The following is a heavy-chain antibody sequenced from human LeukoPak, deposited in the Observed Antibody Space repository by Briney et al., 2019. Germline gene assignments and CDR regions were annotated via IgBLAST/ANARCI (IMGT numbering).Heavy chain of an antibody. Sequence: SETLSLTCAVYGGSFSGYYWSWIRQPPGKGPEWIGEINHSGSTNYNPSLKSRVTISVDTSKNQFSLKLSSVTAADTAVYYCARGRYSSGYYRYWYFDLWGRGTLVTVSS. J-gene: IGHJ2*01. CDR2: INHSGST. D-gene: IGHD3-22*01. V-gene: IGHV4-34*01. CDR3: ARGRYSSGYYRYWYFDL. CDR1: GGSFSGYY.